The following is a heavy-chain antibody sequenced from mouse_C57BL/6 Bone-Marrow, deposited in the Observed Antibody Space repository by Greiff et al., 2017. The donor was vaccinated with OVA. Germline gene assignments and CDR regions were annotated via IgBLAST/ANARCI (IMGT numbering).Heavy chain of an antibody. CDR3: ARGRITTVGGFAY. D-gene: IGHD1-1*01. CDR1: GYTFTSYW. J-gene: IGHJ3*01. Sequence: QVQLQQPGAELVKPGASVKLSCKASGYTFTSYWMQWVKQRPGQGLEWIGEIDPSDSYTNYNQKFKGKATLTVDTSSSTAYMQPSSLTSEDSAVYYCARGRITTVGGFAYWGQGTLVTVSA. V-gene: IGHV1-50*01. CDR2: IDPSDSYT.